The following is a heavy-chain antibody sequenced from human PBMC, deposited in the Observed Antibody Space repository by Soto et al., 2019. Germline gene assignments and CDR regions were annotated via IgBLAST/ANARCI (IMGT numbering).Heavy chain of an antibody. V-gene: IGHV1-69*12. Sequence: QVQLVQSGAEVKKPGSSVKVSCKASGGTFSSYAISWVRQAPGQGLEWMGGIIPIFGTADYAQKFQGRVTITAEESTSTANMELSSLRSEDTAVYYCASHYDSSGYYYRGLDYCGQGTLVTVSS. J-gene: IGHJ4*02. CDR3: ASHYDSSGYYYRGLDY. D-gene: IGHD3-22*01. CDR2: IIPIFGTA. CDR1: GGTFSSYA.